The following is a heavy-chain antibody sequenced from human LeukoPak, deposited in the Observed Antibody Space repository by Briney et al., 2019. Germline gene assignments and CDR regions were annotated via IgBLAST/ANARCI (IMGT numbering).Heavy chain of an antibody. V-gene: IGHV4-34*01. Sequence: SETLSLTCAVYGGSFSGYYWSWIRQPPGKGLEWIGEINHSGSTNYNPSLKSRVTISVDTSKNQFSLKLSSVTAADTAVYYCARSVVVVAATPYYYYYYYMDVWGKGTTVTVSS. CDR1: GGSFSGYY. J-gene: IGHJ6*03. CDR3: ARSVVVVAATPYYYYYYYMDV. D-gene: IGHD2-15*01. CDR2: INHSGST.